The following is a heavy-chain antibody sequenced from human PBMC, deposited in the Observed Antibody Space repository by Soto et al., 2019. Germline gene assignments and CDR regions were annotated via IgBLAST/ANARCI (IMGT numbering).Heavy chain of an antibody. CDR3: TTTATNRKIVVVPAEFDD. V-gene: IGHV3-15*01. CDR2: IKSKTDGGTT. Sequence: GGSLRLSCAASGSTFSNAWMSWVRQAPGKGLEWVGRIKSKTDGGTTDYAAPVKGRFTISRDDSKNTLYLQMNSLKTEDTAVYYCTTTATNRKIVVVPAEFDDWGQGTRVTVSS. D-gene: IGHD2-2*01. CDR1: GSTFSNAW. J-gene: IGHJ4*02.